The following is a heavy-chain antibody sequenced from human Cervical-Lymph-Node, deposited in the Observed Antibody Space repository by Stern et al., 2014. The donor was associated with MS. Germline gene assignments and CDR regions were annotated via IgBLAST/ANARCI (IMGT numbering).Heavy chain of an antibody. CDR1: GFSFDEFA. J-gene: IGHJ6*02. CDR2: ITSNTENV. D-gene: IGHD5-12*01. CDR3: AKDINGPYSSYHHGMDV. Sequence: QLVESGGGLVQPGRSLRLSCAASGFSFDEFAMHWVRQAPGKALEWVAGITSNTENVAYADSVQGRLTISRDNAKNSLYLQMDSLRNEDTALYYCAKDINGPYSSYHHGMDVWGQGTTVIVS. V-gene: IGHV3-9*01.